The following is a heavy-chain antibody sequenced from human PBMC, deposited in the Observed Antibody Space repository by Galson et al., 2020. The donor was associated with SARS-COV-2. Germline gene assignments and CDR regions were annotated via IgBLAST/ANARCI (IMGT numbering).Heavy chain of an antibody. D-gene: IGHD3-22*01. CDR2: ISWNSGRI. J-gene: IGHJ5*02. CDR1: GFTFDDSA. V-gene: IGHV3-9*01. CDR3: ARGLDSTGYNWFDP. Sequence: SCAASGFTFDDSAMHWVRQAPGKGLEWVSGISWNSGRIGYEDSVKGRFTISRDNAKNSLYLQMNSLRAEDTALYYCARGLDSTGYNWFDPWGQGTLVTVSS.